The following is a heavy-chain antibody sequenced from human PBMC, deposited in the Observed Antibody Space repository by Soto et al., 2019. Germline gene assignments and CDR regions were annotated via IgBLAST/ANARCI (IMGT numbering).Heavy chain of an antibody. J-gene: IGHJ4*02. Sequence: SETLSLTCAVSGGSISSGGYSWSWIRQPPGKGLEGIGYIYHSGSTYYNPSLKSRVTILVDRSKNQCSLKLSSVTAADTAVYYCARGEVVALGYWGQGTLVTVSS. D-gene: IGHD2-15*01. CDR2: IYHSGST. CDR1: GGSISSGGYS. CDR3: ARGEVVALGY. V-gene: IGHV4-30-2*01.